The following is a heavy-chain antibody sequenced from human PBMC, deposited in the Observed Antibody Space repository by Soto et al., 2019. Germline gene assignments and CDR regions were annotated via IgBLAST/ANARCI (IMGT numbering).Heavy chain of an antibody. V-gene: IGHV4-61*01. CDR3: ARGSSGRHDY. D-gene: IGHD3-22*01. CDR1: GGSVRSGSYY. CDR2: IYQSGTT. Sequence: SETLSLTCSVSGGSVRSGSYYWTWIRQPPGKGLEWIGYIYQSGTTNYNASLKSRVTISIDTSKNQFFLKLNPVTAADTAVYYCARGSSGRHDYWGQGTLVTVSS. J-gene: IGHJ4*02.